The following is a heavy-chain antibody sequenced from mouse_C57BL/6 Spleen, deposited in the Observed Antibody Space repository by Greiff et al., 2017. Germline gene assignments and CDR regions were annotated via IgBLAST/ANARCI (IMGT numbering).Heavy chain of an antibody. J-gene: IGHJ1*03. D-gene: IGHD2-4*01. CDR1: GFSLTSYG. Sequence: VQLQQSGPGLVQPSQSLSITCTVSGFSLTSYGVHWVRQSPGKGLEWLGVIWSGGSTDYNAAFISRLSISKDNSKSQVFFRMNSLQADDTAIYYCARIYDYDNWYFDVWGTGTTVTVSS. V-gene: IGHV2-2*01. CDR2: IWSGGST. CDR3: ARIYDYDNWYFDV.